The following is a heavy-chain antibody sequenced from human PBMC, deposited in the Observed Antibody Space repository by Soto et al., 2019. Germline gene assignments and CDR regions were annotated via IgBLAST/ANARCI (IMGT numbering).Heavy chain of an antibody. Sequence: QVQLLQSGAEVKRPGSSVKVSCEASGGTFSSLGFTWVRQAPGQGLEWMGGIIPIFGRTTFAQKLQGTVTITADESTRATYVELITLTSDDTGMYYCGARGTQGRWLEFADYWGQGTLVTVSS. CDR3: GARGTQGRWLEFADY. J-gene: IGHJ4*02. CDR2: IIPIFGRT. CDR1: GGTFSSLG. V-gene: IGHV1-69*01. D-gene: IGHD5-12*01.